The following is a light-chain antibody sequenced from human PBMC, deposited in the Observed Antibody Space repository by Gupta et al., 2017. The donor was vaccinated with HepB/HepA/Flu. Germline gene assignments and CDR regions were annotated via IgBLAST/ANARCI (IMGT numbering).Light chain of an antibody. CDR3: QQRSSWPLT. CDR1: RNVRGL. CDR2: DTS. Sequence: EIVLTQSPATLSLSPGEGATLSCRASRNVRGLLAWYQQRPGQAPRLLVYDTSNRATGIPGRFSGSGSGTDFTLTISSLEPEDFAVYYCQQRSSWPLTFGGGTRVEIK. V-gene: IGKV3-11*01. J-gene: IGKJ4*01.